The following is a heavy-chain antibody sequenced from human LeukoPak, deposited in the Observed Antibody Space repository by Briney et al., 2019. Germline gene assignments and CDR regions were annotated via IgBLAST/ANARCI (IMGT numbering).Heavy chain of an antibody. CDR2: ISGSGSTK. CDR1: GFTSSDYY. J-gene: IGHJ4*02. Sequence: PGGSLRLSCAASGFTSSDYYMSWIRQAPGKGLEWVSHISGSGSTKIYADSVKGRFTISRDNAENSLYLQVDSLRAEDTAVYYCARVGSIAAAGTPDYWGQGTLVTVSS. V-gene: IGHV3-11*01. D-gene: IGHD6-13*01. CDR3: ARVGSIAAAGTPDY.